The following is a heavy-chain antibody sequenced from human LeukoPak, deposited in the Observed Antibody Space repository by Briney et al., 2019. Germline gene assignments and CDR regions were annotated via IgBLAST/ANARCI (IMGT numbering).Heavy chain of an antibody. Sequence: ASVKVSCKASGYTFTSYDINWVRPATGQGLEWMGWMNPNSGNTGYAQKFQGRVTMTRNTSISTAYMELSSLRSEDTAVYYCARDPEYYYDSSGKTGYWYFDLWGRGTLVTVSS. CDR3: ARDPEYYYDSSGKTGYWYFDL. CDR1: GYTFTSYD. J-gene: IGHJ2*01. V-gene: IGHV1-8*01. CDR2: MNPNSGNT. D-gene: IGHD3-22*01.